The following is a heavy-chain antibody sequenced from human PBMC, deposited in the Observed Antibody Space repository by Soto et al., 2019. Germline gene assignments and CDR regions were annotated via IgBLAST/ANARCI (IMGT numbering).Heavy chain of an antibody. CDR1: GFTFSSYA. CDR2: ISYDGSNK. CDR3: ARGQPPY. D-gene: IGHD6-13*01. V-gene: IGHV3-30-3*01. J-gene: IGHJ4*02. Sequence: QVQLVESGGGVVQPGRSLRLSCAASGFTFSSYAMHWVRQAPGKGLEWVAVISYDGSNKYYADSVKGRFTSSRDNSKNTLYLQINSLRAEDTAVYYCARGQPPYWGQGPLVTASS.